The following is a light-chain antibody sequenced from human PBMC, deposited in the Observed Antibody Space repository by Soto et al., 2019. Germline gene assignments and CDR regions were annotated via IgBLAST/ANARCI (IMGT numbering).Light chain of an antibody. V-gene: IGKV1-5*01. CDR2: DAS. Sequence: DIQMTQSPSTLSASVGDRVTITGRASQSISSWLAWYQQKPGKAPKLLIYDASSLESGVPSRFSGSGSGTEFTLTICSLQPDDFATYYCQQYNSYSGYTGGQGTKLEIK. CDR1: QSISSW. CDR3: QQYNSYSGYT. J-gene: IGKJ2*01.